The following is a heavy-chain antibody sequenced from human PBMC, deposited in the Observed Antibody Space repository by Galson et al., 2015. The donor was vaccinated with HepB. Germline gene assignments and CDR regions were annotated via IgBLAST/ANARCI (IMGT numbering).Heavy chain of an antibody. Sequence: CAISGDSVSSNSAAWDWIRQSPSRGLEWLGRTFSRSRWYNDYAVSVKSRITINPDTPKNQFSLQLNSVTPEDTAVYYCARTDCTGGICARPFDYWGQGILVTVSS. CDR3: ARTDCTGGICARPFDY. CDR2: TFSRSRWYN. J-gene: IGHJ4*02. D-gene: IGHD2-8*02. V-gene: IGHV6-1*01. CDR1: GDSVSSNSAA.